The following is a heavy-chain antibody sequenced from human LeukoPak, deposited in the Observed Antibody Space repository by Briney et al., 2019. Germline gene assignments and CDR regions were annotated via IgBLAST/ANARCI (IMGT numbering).Heavy chain of an antibody. CDR1: GFTFSSYS. CDR2: ISSSSSYI. V-gene: IGHV3-21*01. J-gene: IGHJ4*02. D-gene: IGHD2-2*01. Sequence: GGTLRLSCAASGFTFSSYSMNWVRQAPGKGLEWVSSISSSSSYIYYADSVKGRFTISRDNAKNSLYLQMNSLRAEDTAVYYCAGEPIVTAGIVGCYWGQGTLATVSS. CDR3: AGEPIVTAGIVGCY.